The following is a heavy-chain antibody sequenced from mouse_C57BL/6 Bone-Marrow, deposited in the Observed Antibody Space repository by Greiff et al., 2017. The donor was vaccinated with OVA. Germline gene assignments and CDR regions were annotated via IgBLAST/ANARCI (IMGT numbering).Heavy chain of an antibody. Sequence: EVQLQESGPELVKPGASVKIPCKASGYTFTDYNMDWVKQSHGKSLEWIGDINPNNGGTIYNQKFKGKATLTVDKSSSTAYMELRSLTSEDTAVYYCARRAYYSNYPDYWGQGTTLTVSS. CDR2: INPNNGGT. CDR1: GYTFTDYN. V-gene: IGHV1-18*01. J-gene: IGHJ2*01. D-gene: IGHD2-5*01. CDR3: ARRAYYSNYPDY.